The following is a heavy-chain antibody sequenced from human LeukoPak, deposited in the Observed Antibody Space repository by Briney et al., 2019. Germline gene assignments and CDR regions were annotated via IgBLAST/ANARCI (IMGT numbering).Heavy chain of an antibody. Sequence: ASVKVSCKASGYTFTSYGISWVRQAPGQGLEWMGWISAYNGNTNYAQKLQGRVTMTTDTSTSTAYVELRSLRSDDTAVYYCARGRGYCSSTSCQLTDYWGQGTLVTVSS. V-gene: IGHV1-18*01. CDR3: ARGRGYCSSTSCQLTDY. CDR1: GYTFTSYG. D-gene: IGHD2-2*01. J-gene: IGHJ4*02. CDR2: ISAYNGNT.